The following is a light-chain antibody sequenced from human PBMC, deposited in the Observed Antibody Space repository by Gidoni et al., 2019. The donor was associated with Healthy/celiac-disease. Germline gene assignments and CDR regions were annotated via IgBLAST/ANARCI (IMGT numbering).Light chain of an antibody. V-gene: IGLV1-47*01. CDR2: RNN. J-gene: IGLJ3*02. CDR3: AAWDDSLSGWV. CDR1: SSNIGSNY. Sequence: QSVLTQPPSASGPPGPRVTISCSGSSSNIGSNYVYWYQQLPGTAPNLLIYRNNQRPSGVPDRCSGSKSGTSASLAISGLRSEDEADYYCAAWDDSLSGWVFGGGTKLTVL.